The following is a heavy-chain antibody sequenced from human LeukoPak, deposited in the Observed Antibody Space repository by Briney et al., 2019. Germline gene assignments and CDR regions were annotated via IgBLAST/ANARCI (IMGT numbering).Heavy chain of an antibody. CDR3: AKGRSGSYSPTWDY. J-gene: IGHJ4*02. V-gene: IGHV3-23*01. CDR1: GFTFSSYA. Sequence: GGSLRLSCAASGFTFSSYAMSWVRQAPGKGLEWVSAISGSGGSTYYADSVKGRFTISRDNSKDTLYLQLNSLRAEDTAVYYCAKGRSGSYSPTWDYWGQGTLVTVSS. D-gene: IGHD1-26*01. CDR2: ISGSGGST.